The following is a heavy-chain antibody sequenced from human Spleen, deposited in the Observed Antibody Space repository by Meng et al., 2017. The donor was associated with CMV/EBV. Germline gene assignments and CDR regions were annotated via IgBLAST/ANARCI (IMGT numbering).Heavy chain of an antibody. CDR2: INPNSGGT. V-gene: IGHV1-2*02. Sequence: ASVKVFCKASGGTVSNFAISWVRQAPGQGLERMGGINPNSGGTNYAQKFQGRVTMTRDTSISTAYMELSRLRSDDTAVYYCARSMAITMIVVVIQQGTHDAFDIWGQGTMVTVSS. CDR3: ARSMAITMIVVVIQQGTHDAFDI. J-gene: IGHJ3*02. CDR1: GGTVSNFA. D-gene: IGHD3-22*01.